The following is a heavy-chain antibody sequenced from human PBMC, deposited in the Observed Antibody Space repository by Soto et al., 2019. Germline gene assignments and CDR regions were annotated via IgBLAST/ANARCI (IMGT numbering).Heavy chain of an antibody. D-gene: IGHD3-10*01. J-gene: IGHJ5*02. CDR3: ARIDNYYGSGSYYGNWFDP. V-gene: IGHV4-30-2*01. CDR1: GGSISSGGYS. Sequence: SETLSLTCAVSGGSISSGGYSWSWIRQPPGKGLEWIGEINHSGSTNYNPSLKSRVTISVDTSKNQFSLKLSSVTAADTAVYYCARIDNYYGSGSYYGNWFDPWGQGTLVTVSS. CDR2: INHSGST.